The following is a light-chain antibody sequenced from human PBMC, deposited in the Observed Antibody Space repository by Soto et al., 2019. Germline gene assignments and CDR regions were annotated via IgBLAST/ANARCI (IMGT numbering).Light chain of an antibody. J-gene: IGLJ2*01. CDR3: CSYAGSYTLI. CDR2: DVS. CDR1: SSDVGGYNY. Sequence: QSVLTQPRSVSGSPGQSVTISCTGTSSDVGGYNYVSWYQQHPGKAPKLTIYDVSKRPSGVPDRFSGSKSGNTASLTISGLQAEDEADYYCCSYAGSYTLILGGGTKVTVL. V-gene: IGLV2-11*01.